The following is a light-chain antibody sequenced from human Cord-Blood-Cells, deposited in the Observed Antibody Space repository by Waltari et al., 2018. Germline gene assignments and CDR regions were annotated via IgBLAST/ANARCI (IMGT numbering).Light chain of an antibody. CDR2: KAS. CDR1: QSIRSW. Sequence: DTQMTQSPSTLSASVGDRVTITCRASQSIRSWLAWYQQKTGKAPKLLIYKASSLERGVPSRFSGSGSGTEFTLTISSLQPDDFATYYCQQYNSYPGTFGQGTKLEIK. CDR3: QQYNSYPGT. J-gene: IGKJ2*02. V-gene: IGKV1-5*03.